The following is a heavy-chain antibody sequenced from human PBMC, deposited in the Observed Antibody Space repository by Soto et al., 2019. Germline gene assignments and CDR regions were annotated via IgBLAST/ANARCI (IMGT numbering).Heavy chain of an antibody. CDR3: ARSYYDFWSGSLRGDYYYYMDV. D-gene: IGHD3-3*01. V-gene: IGHV3-66*01. CDR2: IYSGGST. Sequence: GGSLRLSCAASGFTVSSNYMSWVRQAPGKGLEWVSVIYSGGSTYYADSVKGRFTISRDNSKNTLYLQMNSLRAEDTAVYHCARSYYDFWSGSLRGDYYYYMDVWGKGTTVTVSS. J-gene: IGHJ6*03. CDR1: GFTVSSNY.